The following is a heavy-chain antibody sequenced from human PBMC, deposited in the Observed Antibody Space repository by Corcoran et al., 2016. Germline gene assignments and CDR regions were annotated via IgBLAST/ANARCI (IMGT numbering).Heavy chain of an antibody. CDR1: GYSISSGYY. J-gene: IGHJ6*02. CDR2: IYYFGST. D-gene: IGHD3-22*01. V-gene: IGHV4-38-2*01. CDR3: STSSGNPHGMDV. Sequence: QVQLQESGPGLVKASETLSLTCSVSGYSISSGYYWGWIRQPPGKGLEWIGSIYYFGSTYYNPSLKSRVTISLDTSKNQFSLKLSSVTAADTAVYYCSTSSGNPHGMDVWGQGTTVTVSS.